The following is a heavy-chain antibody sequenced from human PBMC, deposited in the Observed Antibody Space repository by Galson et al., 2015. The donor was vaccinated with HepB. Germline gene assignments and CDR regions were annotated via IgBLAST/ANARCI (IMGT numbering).Heavy chain of an antibody. Sequence: SLRLSCAASGFTFSSYGMHWVRQAPGKGLEWVAVISYDGSNKYYADSVKGRFTISRDNSKNTLYLQMNSLRAEDTAVYYCAKGHRSDGVMVYWGQGTLVTVSS. CDR3: AKGHRSDGVMVY. J-gene: IGHJ4*02. D-gene: IGHD3-16*01. CDR2: ISYDGSNK. V-gene: IGHV3-30*18. CDR1: GFTFSSYG.